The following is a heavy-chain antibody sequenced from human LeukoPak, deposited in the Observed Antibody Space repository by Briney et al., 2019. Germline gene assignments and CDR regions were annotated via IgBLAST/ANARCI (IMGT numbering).Heavy chain of an antibody. Sequence: SETLSLTCTVSGGSISSYYWSWIRQPPGKGLEWIGYIYYSGSTNYNPSLKSRVTISVDTSKNQFSLKLSSVTAADTAVYYCARDLTQTNYGPAAFDIWGQGTMVTVSS. V-gene: IGHV4-59*12. CDR2: IYYSGST. J-gene: IGHJ3*02. D-gene: IGHD1-7*01. CDR3: ARDLTQTNYGPAAFDI. CDR1: GGSISSYY.